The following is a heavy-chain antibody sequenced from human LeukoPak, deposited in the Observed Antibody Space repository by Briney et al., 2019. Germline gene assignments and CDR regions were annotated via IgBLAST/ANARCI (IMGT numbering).Heavy chain of an antibody. CDR1: GGSFSGYY. CDR3: AGVAVAGQGAFEI. D-gene: IGHD6-13*01. V-gene: IGHV4-34*01. Sequence: SETLSLTCAVYGGSFSGYYWSWIRQPSGKGQEWIGEIKHSGSTNYSPSLKSRVTISVDTSKNQFSLKLSSVTAADTAVYYCAGVAVAGQGAFEIWGQGTMVTVSS. CDR2: IKHSGST. J-gene: IGHJ3*02.